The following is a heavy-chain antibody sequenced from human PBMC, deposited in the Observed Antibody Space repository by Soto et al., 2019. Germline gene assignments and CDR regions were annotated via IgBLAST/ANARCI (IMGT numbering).Heavy chain of an antibody. CDR2: IYYSGST. Sequence: SETLSLTCTVSGGSISSSSYYWCWIRQPPGKGLEWIGSIYYSGSTYYNPSLKSRVTISVDTSKNQFSLKLSSVTAADTAVYYCASEVFGASFTYYYYYGMDVWGQGTTVTVSS. V-gene: IGHV4-39*01. D-gene: IGHD3-3*01. CDR3: ASEVFGASFTYYYYYGMDV. J-gene: IGHJ6*02. CDR1: GGSISSSSYY.